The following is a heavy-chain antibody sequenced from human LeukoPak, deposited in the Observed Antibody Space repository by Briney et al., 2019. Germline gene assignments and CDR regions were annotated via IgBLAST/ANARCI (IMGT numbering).Heavy chain of an antibody. Sequence: SGGSLRLSCAASGFTFSSYSMNWVRQAPGKGLEWVSSISSSSSYIYYADSVKGRFTISRDNARNSLYLQMSSLRAEDTAVYYCANHLACGSTSCPPFDDWGQGTLVTVSS. J-gene: IGHJ4*02. CDR3: ANHLACGSTSCPPFDD. CDR2: ISSSSSYI. CDR1: GFTFSSYS. V-gene: IGHV3-21*01. D-gene: IGHD2-2*01.